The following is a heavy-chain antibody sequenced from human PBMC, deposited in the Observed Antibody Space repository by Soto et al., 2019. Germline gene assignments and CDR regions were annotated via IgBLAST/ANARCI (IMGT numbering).Heavy chain of an antibody. V-gene: IGHV1-3*01. CDR2: INAGNGNT. CDR1: GYTFTSYA. J-gene: IGHJ5*02. D-gene: IGHD3-3*01. Sequence: GASVKVSCKASGYTFTSYAMHWVRQAPGQRLEWMGWINAGNGNTKYSQKFQGRVTITRDTSASTAYMELSSLRSEDTAVYYCARGSPLTIFGVVSPYNWFDHWGQGTPVTVS. CDR3: ARGSPLTIFGVVSPYNWFDH.